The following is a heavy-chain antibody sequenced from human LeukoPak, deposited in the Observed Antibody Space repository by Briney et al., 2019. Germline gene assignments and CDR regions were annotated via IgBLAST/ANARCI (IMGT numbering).Heavy chain of an antibody. CDR3: ARDNRYSIFNWFDP. CDR1: GFTFSSYG. CDR2: ISSSGSTI. J-gene: IGHJ5*02. Sequence: GGSLRLSCAASGFTFSSYGMSWVRQAPGKGLEWVSYISSSGSTIYHADSVKGRFTISRDNAKNSLYLQMNSLRAEDTAVYYCARDNRYSIFNWFDPWGQGTLVTVSS. V-gene: IGHV3-48*04. D-gene: IGHD6-13*01.